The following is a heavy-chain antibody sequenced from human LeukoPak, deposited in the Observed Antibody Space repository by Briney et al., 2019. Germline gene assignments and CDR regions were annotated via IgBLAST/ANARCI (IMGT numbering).Heavy chain of an antibody. CDR1: GGSISSYY. D-gene: IGHD4-23*01. V-gene: IGHV4-59*01. Sequence: SETLSLTCTVYGGSISSYYWSWIRQPPGKGLEWIGYIYYSGSTNYNPSLKSRVTISVDTSKNQFSLKLSSVTAADTAVYYCARDYDGGNYLDYWGQGTLVTVSS. J-gene: IGHJ4*02. CDR3: ARDYDGGNYLDY. CDR2: IYYSGST.